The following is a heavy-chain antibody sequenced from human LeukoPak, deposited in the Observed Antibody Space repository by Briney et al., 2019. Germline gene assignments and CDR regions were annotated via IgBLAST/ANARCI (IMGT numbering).Heavy chain of an antibody. CDR1: GYTFSGYY. Sequence: VASVKVSCKASGYTFSGYYMHWVRQAPGQGLEWMGWISAYNGNTNYAQKLQGRVTMTTDTSTSTAYMELRSLRSDDTAVYYCARFYSNYQPADYWGQGTLVTVSS. V-gene: IGHV1-18*04. CDR2: ISAYNGNT. D-gene: IGHD4-11*01. CDR3: ARFYSNYQPADY. J-gene: IGHJ4*02.